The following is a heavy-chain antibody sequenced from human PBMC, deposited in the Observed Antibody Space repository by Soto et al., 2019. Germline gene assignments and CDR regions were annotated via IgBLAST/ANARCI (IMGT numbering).Heavy chain of an antibody. D-gene: IGHD3-16*01. V-gene: IGHV4-59*01. Sequence: ASETLSLTCTVSGGSISSYYWSWIRQPPGKGLEWIGYIYYSGSTNYNPSLKSRVTISVDTSKNQFSLKLSSVTAADTAVYYCARSRGGYFDYWGQETLVTVSS. CDR1: GGSISSYY. CDR3: ARSRGGYFDY. CDR2: IYYSGST. J-gene: IGHJ4*02.